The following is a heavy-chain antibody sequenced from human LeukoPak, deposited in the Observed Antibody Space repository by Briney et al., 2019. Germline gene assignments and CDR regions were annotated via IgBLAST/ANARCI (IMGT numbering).Heavy chain of an antibody. CDR1: GGSMRSYY. CDR2: IYYSGST. Sequence: PSETLSLTCTVSGGSMRSYYWSWFRQPPGKGLEWIGYIYYSGSTSYNPSLESRVTISVDTSKNQFSLKLTSLTAADTAVYYCARGGWSLDYWGQGILVTVSS. CDR3: ARGGWSLDY. V-gene: IGHV4-59*01. J-gene: IGHJ4*02. D-gene: IGHD1-26*01.